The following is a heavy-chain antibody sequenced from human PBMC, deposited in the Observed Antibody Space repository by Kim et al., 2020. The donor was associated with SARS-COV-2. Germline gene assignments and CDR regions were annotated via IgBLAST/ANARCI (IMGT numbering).Heavy chain of an antibody. Sequence: SETLSLTCSVSGGSISSINHYWGWIRQPPGKGLEWIGNIYYSGNTYYNPSLKSRVTISVDPSKNHFSLKLNSVTAADTAVYYCARIEAASGRPYFDSWGQGTPVTVSS. CDR3: ARIEAASGRPYFDS. V-gene: IGHV4-39*02. CDR1: GGSISSINHY. J-gene: IGHJ4*02. D-gene: IGHD6-13*01. CDR2: IYYSGNT.